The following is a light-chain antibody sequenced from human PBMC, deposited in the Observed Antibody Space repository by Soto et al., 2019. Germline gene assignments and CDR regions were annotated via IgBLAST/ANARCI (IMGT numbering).Light chain of an antibody. Sequence: QSALTHPPSAAGSPGQSVTISCTGSSSDVGGYNYVSWYQQPPGKAPYCMIYEDRKRPSGVPDRFSGSKSGNTASRTVSGLQAEDEADYSCSSYAGSNNCGYVFGTGTQLTVL. CDR3: SSYAGSNNCGYV. V-gene: IGLV2-8*01. CDR1: SSDVGGYNY. CDR2: EDR. J-gene: IGLJ1*01.